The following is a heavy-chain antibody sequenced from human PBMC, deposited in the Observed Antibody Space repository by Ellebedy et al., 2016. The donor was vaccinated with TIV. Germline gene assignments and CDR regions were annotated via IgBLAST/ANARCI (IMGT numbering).Heavy chain of an antibody. Sequence: GESLKISCATSGFIFSDYAISWVRQPPGKGLEWVSTISGRGESTFAADSVKGRFTISRDFSKRTVYLQMISLRVEDTAVYFCATRGHSIGWFADWGQGTLVTVSS. CDR3: ATRGHSIGWFAD. CDR2: ISGRGEST. D-gene: IGHD3-22*01. J-gene: IGHJ5*02. V-gene: IGHV3-23*01. CDR1: GFIFSDYA.